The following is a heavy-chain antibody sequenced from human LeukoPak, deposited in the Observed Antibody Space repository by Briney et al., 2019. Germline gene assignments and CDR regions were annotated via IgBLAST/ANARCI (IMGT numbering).Heavy chain of an antibody. J-gene: IGHJ4*02. CDR1: GFTFSSYW. CDR2: IKQDGSEK. CDR3: ASLWGRIAAAGTGFDY. D-gene: IGHD6-13*01. Sequence: PGGSLRLSCAASGFTFSSYWMSWVRQAPGKGLEWVANIKQDGSEKYYVDSVKGRFTISRDNAKNSLYLQMNSLRAEDTAVYYCASLWGRIAAAGTGFDYWGQGTLVTVSS. V-gene: IGHV3-7*01.